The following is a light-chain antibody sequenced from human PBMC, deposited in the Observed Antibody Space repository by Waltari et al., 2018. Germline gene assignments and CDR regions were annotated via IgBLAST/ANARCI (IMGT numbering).Light chain of an antibody. Sequence: QTVVTQEPSLTVSPGGTVTLTCASNTGAVTGAYYPNWFQQKPGQAPRPLIFSTTYKHSWTPRRFSGALLGGKAALTLSGVQPEDESDYYCLLYSDGACGFGGGTKLTVL. J-gene: IGLJ3*02. CDR3: LLYSDGACG. CDR1: TGAVTGAYY. CDR2: STT. V-gene: IGLV7-43*01.